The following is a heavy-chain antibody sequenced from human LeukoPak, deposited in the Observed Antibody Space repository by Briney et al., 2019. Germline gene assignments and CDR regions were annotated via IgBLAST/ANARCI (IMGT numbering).Heavy chain of an antibody. CDR3: ARVPRRYDEDAFDI. D-gene: IGHD3-3*01. CDR2: IIPIFGTA. Sequence: PAATVKLSCKASGGTFSSYAISWVPQTPGPGLEWMGVIIPIFGTANYAQKFQGRVTIAADESTSTAYMELSSLSSEDTAVYYCARVPRRYDEDAFDIWGQGTMVTVSS. J-gene: IGHJ3*02. V-gene: IGHV1-69*01. CDR1: GGTFSSYA.